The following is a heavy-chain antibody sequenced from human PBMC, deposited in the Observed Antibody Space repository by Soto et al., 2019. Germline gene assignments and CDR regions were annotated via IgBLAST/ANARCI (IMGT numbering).Heavy chain of an antibody. CDR2: IYPGDSDN. CDR3: ARGGLGEGILEWSYPPGFDY. CDR1: GYSFSTYW. J-gene: IGHJ4*02. Sequence: EVQLVQSGAEVRKPGESLKISCKGFGYSFSTYWIGWVRQMPGKGLEWMGIIYPGDSDNRYSPSFQGQVTLSADKSTSTAYLQWSSLKASDTAMYYCARGGLGEGILEWSYPPGFDYWGQGTLVTVSS. D-gene: IGHD3-3*01. V-gene: IGHV5-51*01.